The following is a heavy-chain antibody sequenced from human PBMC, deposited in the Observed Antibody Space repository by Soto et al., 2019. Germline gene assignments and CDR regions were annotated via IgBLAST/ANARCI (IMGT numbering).Heavy chain of an antibody. CDR1: GFTFSSYS. Sequence: EVQLVESGGGLVKPGGSLRLSCAASGFTFSSYSMNWVRQAPGKGLEWVSSISSSSSYIYYADSVKGRFTISRDNAKNSLYLQMNSLRAEDTAVYYCARGLAYCGGDCYSAYFDYGGQGTLVTVSS. V-gene: IGHV3-21*01. CDR3: ARGLAYCGGDCYSAYFDY. D-gene: IGHD2-21*02. J-gene: IGHJ4*02. CDR2: ISSSSSYI.